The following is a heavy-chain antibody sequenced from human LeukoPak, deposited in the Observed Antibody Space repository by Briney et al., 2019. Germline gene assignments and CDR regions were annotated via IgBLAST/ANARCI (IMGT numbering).Heavy chain of an antibody. J-gene: IGHJ5*02. CDR3: ARGYYDSNDSNRSNWFDP. D-gene: IGHD3-22*01. V-gene: IGHV3-74*01. Sequence: TGGSLGLSCAASGFTFSSHWMHWVRQAPGKGLVWVSRLNTDGSSTVYPDSEKGRFTISRDNAKNTLYLQMNSLRAEDTAVYYCARGYYDSNDSNRSNWFDPWGQGTLVTVSS. CDR2: LNTDGSST. CDR1: GFTFSSHW.